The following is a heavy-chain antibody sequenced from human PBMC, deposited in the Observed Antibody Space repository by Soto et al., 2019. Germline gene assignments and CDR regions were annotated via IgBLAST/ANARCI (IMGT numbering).Heavy chain of an antibody. CDR2: IYYSGST. CDR1: GGSISSSSYY. CDR3: AREYRIFDY. J-gene: IGHJ4*02. V-gene: IGHV4-39*02. D-gene: IGHD2-2*01. Sequence: SETLSLTCTVSGGSISSSSYYWGWIRQPPGKGLEWIGSIYYSGSTYYNPSLKSRVTISVDTSKNQFSLKLSSVTAADTAVYYCAREYRIFDYWGQGTLVTVSS.